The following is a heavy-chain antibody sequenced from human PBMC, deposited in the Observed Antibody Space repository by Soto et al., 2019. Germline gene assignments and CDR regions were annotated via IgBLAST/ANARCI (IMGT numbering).Heavy chain of an antibody. CDR1: GFPFSIYS. V-gene: IGHV3-74*01. J-gene: IGHJ4*02. CDR3: ARAWNTAGPAY. D-gene: IGHD5-18*01. Sequence: GSLRLSCAASGFPFSIYSMNWVRQAPGKGLVWVSRINSDGSSTSYADSVKGRFTISRDNAKNTLYLQMNSLRAEDTAVYYCARAWNTAGPAYWGQGTLVTVSS. CDR2: INSDGSST.